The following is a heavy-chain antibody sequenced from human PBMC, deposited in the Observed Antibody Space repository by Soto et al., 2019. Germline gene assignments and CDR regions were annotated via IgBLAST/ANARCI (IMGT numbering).Heavy chain of an antibody. CDR1: GDSVSSNSVT. CDR2: TYYRSKWYN. J-gene: IGHJ4*02. CDR3: ARLIGNSWFVG. Sequence: QVQLQQSGPGLVKPSQTLSLTCAISGDSVSSNSVTWDWIRQSPSRGLEWLGRTYYRSKWYNDYALSVKSRITINPDTSNNQFSVQLNSVTPEDTAVYYCARLIGNSWFVGWGQGPLVTVSS. D-gene: IGHD1-26*01. V-gene: IGHV6-1*01.